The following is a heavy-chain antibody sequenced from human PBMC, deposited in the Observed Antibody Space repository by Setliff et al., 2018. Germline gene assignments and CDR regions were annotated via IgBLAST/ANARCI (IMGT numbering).Heavy chain of an antibody. CDR1: GDSISSSSYY. J-gene: IGHJ3*02. CDR2: INYSGIT. Sequence: SETLSLTCSVSGDSISSSSYYWGWIRQPPGKGLDWIGSINYSGITYYSPSLASRVIVSVDTSKNQFSLKLSSVTAADTAVYYCARLPGYCNGGNCYGYYTFDIWGQGTMVTVSS. D-gene: IGHD2-15*01. CDR3: ARLPGYCNGGNCYGYYTFDI. V-gene: IGHV4-39*01.